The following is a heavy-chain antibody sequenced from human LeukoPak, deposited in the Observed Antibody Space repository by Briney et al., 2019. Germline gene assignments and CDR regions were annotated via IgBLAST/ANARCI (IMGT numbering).Heavy chain of an antibody. CDR3: AKVPFTFCGGDCWYYFDS. D-gene: IGHD2-21*01. V-gene: IGHV3-30*02. CDR1: GFTFSNYG. CDR2: IRYDETIE. Sequence: GGSLRLSCAASGFTFSNYGMHWVRQAPGRGLEWVAFIRYDETIENYADSVKGRFTISRDDSKDTLYLQMNGLRAEDTAIYYCAKVPFTFCGGDCWYYFDSWGQGTLVTVSS. J-gene: IGHJ4*02.